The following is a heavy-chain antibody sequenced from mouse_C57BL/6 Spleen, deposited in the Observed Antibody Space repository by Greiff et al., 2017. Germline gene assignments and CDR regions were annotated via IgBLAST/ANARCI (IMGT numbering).Heavy chain of an antibody. CDR3: ARSLTGAMDY. CDR1: GFTFTDYY. CDR2: IRNKANGYTT. Sequence: DVKLVESGGGLVQPGGSLSLSCAASGFTFTDYYMSWVRQPPGKALEWLGFIRNKANGYTTEYSASVKGRFTISRDNSQSILYLQMNALRAEDSATYYCARSLTGAMDYWGQGTSVTVSS. V-gene: IGHV7-3*01. J-gene: IGHJ4*01.